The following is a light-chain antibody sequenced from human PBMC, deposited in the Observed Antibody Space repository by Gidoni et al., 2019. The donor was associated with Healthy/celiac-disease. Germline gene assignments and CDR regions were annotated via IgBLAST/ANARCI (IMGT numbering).Light chain of an antibody. J-gene: IGKJ3*01. V-gene: IGKV1-33*01. CDR1: QDISNY. Sequence: DIQMTQSPSSLSASVGDRVTITCQASQDISNYLNWYQQKPGKAPKLLIYDASNLETGVPSRFSGSGSGTDFTFTISSLQPEDIATYYCQQYDNLPPEFTFGPGTKVEIK. CDR2: DAS. CDR3: QQYDNLPPEFT.